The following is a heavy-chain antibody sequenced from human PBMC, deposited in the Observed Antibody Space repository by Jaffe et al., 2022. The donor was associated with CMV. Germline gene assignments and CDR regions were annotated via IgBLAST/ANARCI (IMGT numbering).Heavy chain of an antibody. Sequence: QVQLQQWGAGLLKPSETLSLTCAVYGGSFSGYYWSWIRQPPGKGLEWIGEINHSGSTNYNPSLKSRVTISVDTSKNQFSLKLSSVTAADTAVYYCARAVRDYYDSSSMDVWGKGTTVTVSS. CDR1: GGSFSGYY. V-gene: IGHV4-34*01. J-gene: IGHJ6*03. CDR3: ARAVRDYYDSSSMDV. CDR2: INHSGST. D-gene: IGHD3-22*01.